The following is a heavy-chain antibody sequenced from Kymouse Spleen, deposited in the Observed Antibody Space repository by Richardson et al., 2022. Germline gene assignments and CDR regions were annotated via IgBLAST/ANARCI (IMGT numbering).Heavy chain of an antibody. J-gene: IGHJ2*01. CDR3: AKDRRYSSGWPWYFDL. Sequence: QVQLVESGGGVVQPGRSLRLSCAASGFTFSSYGMHWVRQAPGKGLEWVAVISYDGSNKYYADSVKGRFTISRDNSKNTLYLQMNSLRAEDTAVYYCAKDRRYSSGWPWYFDLWGRGTLVTVSS. CDR1: GFTFSSYG. V-gene: IGHV3-30*18. CDR2: ISYDGSNK. D-gene: IGHD6-19*01.